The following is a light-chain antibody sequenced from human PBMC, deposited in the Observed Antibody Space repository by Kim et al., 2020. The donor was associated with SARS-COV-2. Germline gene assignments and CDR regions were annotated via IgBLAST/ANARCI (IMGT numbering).Light chain of an antibody. CDR2: GAS. J-gene: IGKJ1*01. Sequence: PCQRATLSCLASQYVTHNYLAWYQQKPGQAPRLLIYGASSRATGIPDRIRGSGSGTDFILIIWRLEPEYFAVYYCHQYATAPRTFEQGTKV. CDR3: HQYATAPRT. CDR1: QYVTHNY. V-gene: IGKV3-20*01.